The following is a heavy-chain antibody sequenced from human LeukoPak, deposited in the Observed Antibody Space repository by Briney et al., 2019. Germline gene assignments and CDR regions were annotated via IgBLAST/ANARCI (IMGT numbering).Heavy chain of an antibody. V-gene: IGHV4-39*01. D-gene: IGHD3-22*01. CDR2: IYYSGST. CDR3: ARQGDSKMSSRFDY. CDR1: AGSISSSSHY. Sequence: PSETLSLTCTVSAGSISSSSHYWGWIRQPPGKGLEWIGSIYYSGSTYYIPSLESRVTISVDTSKNQFSLKLGSVTAADTAVYYCARQGDSKMSSRFDYWGQGTLVTVSS. J-gene: IGHJ4*02.